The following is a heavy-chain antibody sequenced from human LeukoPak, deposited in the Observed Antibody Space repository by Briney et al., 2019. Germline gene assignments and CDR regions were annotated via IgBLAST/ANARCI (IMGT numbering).Heavy chain of an antibody. CDR1: GFTFSSYW. CDR2: IKQDGSEK. CDR3: AREQQLVWGPVDV. V-gene: IGHV3-7*01. J-gene: IGHJ6*02. Sequence: GGSLRLSCAASGFTFSSYWMSWVRQAPGKGLEWVANIKQDGSEKYYVDSVKGRFTISRDNAKNSQYLQMNSLRAEDTAVYYCAREQQLVWGPVDVWGQGTTVTVSS. D-gene: IGHD6-13*01.